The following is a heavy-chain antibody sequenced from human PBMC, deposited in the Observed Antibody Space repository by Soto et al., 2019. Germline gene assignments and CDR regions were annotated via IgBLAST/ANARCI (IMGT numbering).Heavy chain of an antibody. V-gene: IGHV1-69*02. Sequence: QVQLVQSGAEVKKPGSSVKVSCKASGGTFSSYTISWVRQAPGQGLEWMGRIIPSRGIANYAHKFQGRVTITADKSTSAAYMELSRLRSEDTAVYYCTSTPGDSSSWYGYWGQGTLVTVSS. CDR1: GGTFSSYT. CDR2: IIPSRGIA. D-gene: IGHD6-13*01. J-gene: IGHJ4*02. CDR3: TSTPGDSSSWYGY.